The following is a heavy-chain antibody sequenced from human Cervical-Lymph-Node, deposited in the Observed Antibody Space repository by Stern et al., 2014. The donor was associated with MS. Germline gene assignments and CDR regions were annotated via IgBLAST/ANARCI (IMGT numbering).Heavy chain of an antibody. CDR1: GFTVSSSY. CDR3: ARVGRGYISGYSFDY. J-gene: IGHJ4*02. V-gene: IGHV3-53*01. Sequence: VQLVESGGGLIQPGGSLRLSCAASGFTVSSSYMSWVRQAPGKGLEWVSAMHNGGATDYADSVKVRFTISRDNSKNTLYFQMSSLRAEDTAVYYCARVGRGYISGYSFDYWAQGTLVTVSS. CDR2: MHNGGAT. D-gene: IGHD5-18*01.